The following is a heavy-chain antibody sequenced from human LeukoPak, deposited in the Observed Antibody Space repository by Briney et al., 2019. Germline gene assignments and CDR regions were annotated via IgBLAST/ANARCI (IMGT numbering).Heavy chain of an antibody. CDR3: ARNWRDSSGYYPTHFDY. CDR2: ISSSSTI. CDR1: GFTFSSYS. D-gene: IGHD3-22*01. Sequence: GGSLRLSCAAFGFTFSSYSMNWVRQAPGKGLEWVSYISSSSTIYYADSVKGRFTISRDNAKNSLYLQMNSLRAEDTAVYYCARNWRDSSGYYPTHFDYWGQGTLVTVSS. J-gene: IGHJ4*02. V-gene: IGHV3-48*04.